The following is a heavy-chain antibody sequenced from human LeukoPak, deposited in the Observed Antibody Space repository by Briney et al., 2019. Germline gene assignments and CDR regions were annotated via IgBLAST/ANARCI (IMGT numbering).Heavy chain of an antibody. CDR2: MSYDGSND. CDR1: GFTFSSFA. CDR3: ARDAGGAFYWYFDL. J-gene: IGHJ2*01. Sequence: SCKASGFTFSSFAMHWVRQAPGKGLEWLAVMSYDGSNDYYAGSLKGRLSMSRDNSRNTLSLQIKSLRPDDTAVYYCARDAGGAFYWYFDLWGRGTLVTVSS. D-gene: IGHD3-16*01. V-gene: IGHV3-30-3*01.